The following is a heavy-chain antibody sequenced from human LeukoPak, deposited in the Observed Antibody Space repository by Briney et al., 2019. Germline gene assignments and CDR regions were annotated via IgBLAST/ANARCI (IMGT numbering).Heavy chain of an antibody. CDR1: GFTFSSYE. CDR2: ISSSSSTI. V-gene: IGHV3-48*01. Sequence: GGSLRLSCAASGFTFSSYEMNWVRRAPGKGLEWVSYISSSSSTIYYADSVKGRFTISRDNAKNSLYLQMNSLRAEDTAVYYCARVQSVGYYYYMDVWGKGTTVTVSS. J-gene: IGHJ6*03. CDR3: ARVQSVGYYYYMDV. D-gene: IGHD3-3*01.